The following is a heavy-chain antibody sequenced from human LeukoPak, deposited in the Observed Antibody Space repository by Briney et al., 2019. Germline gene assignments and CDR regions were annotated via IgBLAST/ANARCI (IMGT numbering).Heavy chain of an antibody. Sequence: GGSLRLSCAASGFTFSSNAMSWVRQAPGKGLEWVSGITNSGRSTYYADSVKGRFTVSRDNSNNTLYLQVNSLRAEDTAVYYCTTPGDSGWYNHWGQGTLVTVSS. J-gene: IGHJ4*02. CDR1: GFTFSSNA. D-gene: IGHD6-19*01. V-gene: IGHV3-23*01. CDR3: TTPGDSGWYNH. CDR2: ITNSGRST.